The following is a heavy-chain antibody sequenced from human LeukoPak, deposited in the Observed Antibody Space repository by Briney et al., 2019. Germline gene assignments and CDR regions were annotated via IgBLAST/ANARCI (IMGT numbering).Heavy chain of an antibody. V-gene: IGHV4-39*01. CDR3: ARGSAYYYDSSGYFHY. D-gene: IGHD3-22*01. Sequence: PSETLSLTCTVSGGSISSSSYYWGWIRQPPGKGLEWIGSIYYSGSTYYNPSLKSRVTISVDTSKNQFSLKLSSVTAADTAVYYCARGSAYYYDSSGYFHYWGQGTLVTVSS. J-gene: IGHJ4*02. CDR2: IYYSGST. CDR1: GGSISSSSYY.